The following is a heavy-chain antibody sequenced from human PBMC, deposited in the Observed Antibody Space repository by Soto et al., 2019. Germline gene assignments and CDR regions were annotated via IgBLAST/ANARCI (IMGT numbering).Heavy chain of an antibody. Sequence: AASVKVSCKASGYTFTSYGISWVRQAPGQGLEWMGWISAYNGNTNYAQKLQGRVTMTTDTSTSTAYMELRSLRSDDTAVYYCARLGYCSGGSCYGYYYGMDVWGQGTTVTVAS. CDR1: GYTFTSYG. J-gene: IGHJ6*02. V-gene: IGHV1-18*04. CDR2: ISAYNGNT. D-gene: IGHD2-15*01. CDR3: ARLGYCSGGSCYGYYYGMDV.